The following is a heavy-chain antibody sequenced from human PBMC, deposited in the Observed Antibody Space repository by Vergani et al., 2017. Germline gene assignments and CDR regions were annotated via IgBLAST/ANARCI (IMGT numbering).Heavy chain of an antibody. CDR2: IIPILGIA. CDR1: GGTFSSYA. D-gene: IGHD2-21*01. CDR3: AREPICGGDCYDAFDI. V-gene: IGHV1-69*04. Sequence: QVQLVQSGAEVKKPGSSVKVSCKASGGTFSSYAISWVRQAPGQGLEWMGRIIPILGIANYAQKFQGRVTLTADKSTSTAYMELSSLRSEDTAVYYCAREPICGGDCYDAFDIWGQGTMVTVSS. J-gene: IGHJ3*02.